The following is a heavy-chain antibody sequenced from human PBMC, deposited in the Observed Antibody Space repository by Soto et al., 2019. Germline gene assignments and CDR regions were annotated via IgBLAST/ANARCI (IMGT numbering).Heavy chain of an antibody. V-gene: IGHV3-30-3*01. Sequence: QVQLVESGGGVVQPGRSLRLSCAASGFTFSSYAMHWVRQAPGKGLEWVAVISYDGSNKYYADSVKGRFTISRDNSKNTLYLQMNSLRAEDTAVYYCARELGGAIDYWGQGTLFTVSS. CDR3: ARELGGAIDY. CDR2: ISYDGSNK. J-gene: IGHJ4*02. CDR1: GFTFSSYA. D-gene: IGHD3-16*01.